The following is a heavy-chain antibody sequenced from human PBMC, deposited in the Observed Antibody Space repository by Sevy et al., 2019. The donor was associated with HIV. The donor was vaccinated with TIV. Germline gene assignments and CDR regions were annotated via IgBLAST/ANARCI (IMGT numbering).Heavy chain of an antibody. Sequence: GGSLRLSCAASGFTFSIYAMSWVRQAPGKGLEWVSVISITGGSTYYADSVKGRFTISRDNAKNSLYLQMNSLRAEDTAVYYCARGPPDGSYDYFDYWGQGTLVTVSS. D-gene: IGHD1-26*01. CDR3: ARGPPDGSYDYFDY. CDR1: GFTFSIYA. CDR2: ISITGGST. V-gene: IGHV3-23*01. J-gene: IGHJ4*02.